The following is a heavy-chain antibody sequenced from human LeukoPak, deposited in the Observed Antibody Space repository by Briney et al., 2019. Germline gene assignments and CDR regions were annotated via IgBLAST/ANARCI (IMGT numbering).Heavy chain of an antibody. D-gene: IGHD3-22*01. J-gene: IGHJ5*02. Sequence: PSETLSLTCTVSGGTISSSSYYWGWIRQPPGKGLEWIVSIYYSGSTYYNPSLKSRVTISVDTSKNQFSLNLNSVTAADTAVYYCARSDYYDSSGYFAGGDWFDPWGQGTLVTVSS. CDR2: IYYSGST. CDR3: ARSDYYDSSGYFAGGDWFDP. V-gene: IGHV4-39*07. CDR1: GGTISSSSYY.